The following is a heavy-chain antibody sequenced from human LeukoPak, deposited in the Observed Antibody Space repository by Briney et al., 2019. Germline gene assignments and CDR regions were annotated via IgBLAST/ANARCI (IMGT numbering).Heavy chain of an antibody. D-gene: IGHD6-19*01. CDR3: ARDSGWYTHDY. Sequence: GGSLRLSCEASVFTLSTYWMSWVRQAPGKGLEWVSNINHDGSEKYYADSLKGRFPIFRDNARNSLSPQMHSQRPEDTPVFHCARDSGWYTHDYWGGGTLVTVYS. V-gene: IGHV3-7*01. CDR1: VFTLSTYW. CDR2: INHDGSEK. J-gene: IGHJ4*02.